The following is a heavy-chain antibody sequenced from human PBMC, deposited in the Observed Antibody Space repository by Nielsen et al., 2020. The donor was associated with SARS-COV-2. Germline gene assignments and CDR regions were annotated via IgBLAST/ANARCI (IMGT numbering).Heavy chain of an antibody. J-gene: IGHJ5*02. CDR3: ARMDSSGYLRFDP. V-gene: IGHV4-59*12. Sequence: SETLSLTCTVSGGSISSYYWSWIRQPPGKGLEWIGYIYYSGSTNYNPSLKSRVTISVDTSKNQFSLKLSSVTAADTAVYYCARMDSSGYLRFDPWGQGTLVTVSS. D-gene: IGHD3-22*01. CDR1: GGSISSYY. CDR2: IYYSGST.